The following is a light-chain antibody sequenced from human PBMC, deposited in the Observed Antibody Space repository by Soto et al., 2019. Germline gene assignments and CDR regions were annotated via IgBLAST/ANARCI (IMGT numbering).Light chain of an antibody. J-gene: IGLJ1*01. CDR3: CSFAGTYTLYV. V-gene: IGLV2-11*01. CDR2: DVS. Sequence: SVLTQPRSVSGSPGQSVTISCTGTSSDVGGYNYVSWYQQHPGKAPKLMIYDVSKRPSGVPDRFSGSKSGNAASLTISGLQAEDEADYYCCSFAGTYTLYVFGIGTKVTVL. CDR1: SSDVGGYNY.